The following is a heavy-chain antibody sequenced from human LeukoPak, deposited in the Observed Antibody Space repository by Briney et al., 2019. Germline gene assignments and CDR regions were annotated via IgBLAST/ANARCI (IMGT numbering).Heavy chain of an antibody. CDR3: ARDPYRFGSSAPFDY. J-gene: IGHJ4*02. Sequence: PSETLSLTCAVYGGSFSGYYWSWIRQPPGKGLEWIGEINHSGCTNYNPSLKSRVTISVDTSKNQFSLKLSSVTAADTAVYYCARDPYRFGSSAPFDYWGQGTLVTVSS. D-gene: IGHD3-10*01. V-gene: IGHV4-34*01. CDR2: INHSGCT. CDR1: GGSFSGYY.